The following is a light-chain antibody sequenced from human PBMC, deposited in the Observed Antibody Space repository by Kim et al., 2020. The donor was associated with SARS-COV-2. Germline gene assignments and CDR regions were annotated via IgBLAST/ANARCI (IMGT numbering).Light chain of an antibody. CDR2: GAA. CDR1: QSVISSY. Sequence: QGERAAPPCRAGQSVISSYLAWYEQNPGQAPRLVIYGAASRAAGIADRFSGGGSGTDFTLTIRRLEPEDFAVYYCQQYGSSPLLTFGPGTKVDIK. V-gene: IGKV3-20*01. J-gene: IGKJ3*01. CDR3: QQYGSSPLLT.